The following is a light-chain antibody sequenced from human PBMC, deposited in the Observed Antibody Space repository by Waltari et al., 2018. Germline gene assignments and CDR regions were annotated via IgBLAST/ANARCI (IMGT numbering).Light chain of an antibody. CDR2: GKN. J-gene: IGLJ3*02. V-gene: IGLV3-19*01. CDR1: SLRSYL. Sequence: SSELTQDPAVSAALGQTVSITCQGDSLRSYLPSWYQQKPGQAPKLVLYGKNKRPSGHPDRLSVSSSENTAYLTIAATQAEDEADYYCSSRDISGNLLFGGGTRLAVL. CDR3: SSRDISGNLL.